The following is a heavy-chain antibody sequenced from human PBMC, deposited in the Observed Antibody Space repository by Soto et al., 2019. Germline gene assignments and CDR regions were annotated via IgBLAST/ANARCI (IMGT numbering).Heavy chain of an antibody. CDR3: ARDHGEYSSSWYAFDI. Sequence: GGSLRLSCAASGFTFSSYGMHWVRQAPGKGLEWVAVIWYDGSNKYYADSVKGRFTISRDNSKNTLYLQMNRLRAEDTAVYYCARDHGEYSSSWYAFDIWGQGTMVTV. V-gene: IGHV3-33*01. J-gene: IGHJ3*02. CDR2: IWYDGSNK. D-gene: IGHD6-13*01. CDR1: GFTFSSYG.